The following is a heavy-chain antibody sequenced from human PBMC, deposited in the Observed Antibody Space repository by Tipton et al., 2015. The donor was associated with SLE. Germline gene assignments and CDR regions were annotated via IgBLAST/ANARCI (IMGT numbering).Heavy chain of an antibody. CDR2: IGTTDGT. CDR3: ARRKVGDQSDLSFDL. CDR1: GFTFTKYD. D-gene: IGHD2-21*01. V-gene: IGHV3-13*01. Sequence: SLRLSCVASGFTFTKYDMHWVRDAGKGLEWVSAIGTTDGTYYADPVKGRFTISRDSAKSSLYLQMNSLRSEDTALYYCARRKVGDQSDLSFDLWGRGTLVTVSS. J-gene: IGHJ2*01.